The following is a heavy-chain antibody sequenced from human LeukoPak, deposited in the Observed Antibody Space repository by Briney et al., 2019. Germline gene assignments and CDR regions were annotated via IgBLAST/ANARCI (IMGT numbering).Heavy chain of an antibody. V-gene: IGHV4-34*01. CDR2: INHSGST. CDR1: GGSFSGYY. CDR3: ARELSHYYGSGSDGMDV. J-gene: IGHJ6*02. D-gene: IGHD3-10*01. Sequence: SETLSLTCAVYGGSFSGYYWSWIRQPPGKGLEWTGEINHSGSTNYNPSLKSRVTISVDTSKNQFSLKLSSVTAADTAVYYCARELSHYYGSGSDGMDVWGQGTTVTVSS.